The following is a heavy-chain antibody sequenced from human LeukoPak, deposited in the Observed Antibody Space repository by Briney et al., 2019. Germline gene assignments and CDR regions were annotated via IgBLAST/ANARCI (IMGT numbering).Heavy chain of an antibody. V-gene: IGHV3-30*02. CDR1: GFTFSNYD. D-gene: IGHD3-10*01. CDR2: LGYDGHNK. J-gene: IGHJ4*02. CDR3: AREGFTIFDY. Sequence: TGGSLRLSCAASGFTFSNYDIHWVRQAPGKGLEWVAFLGYDGHNKFYGESVKGRFTISRDNAKNSLYLQMNSLRAEDTAVYYCAREGFTIFDYWGQGTLVTVSS.